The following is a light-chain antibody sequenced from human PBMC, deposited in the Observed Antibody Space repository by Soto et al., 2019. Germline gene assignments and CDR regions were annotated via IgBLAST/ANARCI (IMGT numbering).Light chain of an antibody. CDR2: KVS. CDR3: MLGTHWPPYT. V-gene: IGKV2-30*01. J-gene: IGKJ2*01. Sequence: DVVMTQSPLSLPVTLGQPASISCRSSQSLAYSDGNTYLNWFQQRPGQSPRRLIYKVSNRDSGVPARFSGSGSGTDFTLKISRVEAEDVGFYYCMLGTHWPPYTFGQGTKLEIK. CDR1: QSLAYSDGNTY.